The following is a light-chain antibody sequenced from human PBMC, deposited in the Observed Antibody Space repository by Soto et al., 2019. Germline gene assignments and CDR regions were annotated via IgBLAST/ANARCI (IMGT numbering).Light chain of an antibody. CDR1: QSVTNKY. CDR3: LQYGGLPLT. Sequence: VLTQSPGTLSLSPGERATLSCRASQSVTNKYLAWYQQKLGQAPRLVISVASNRATGLSDRFSGSGSGTDFILTISRLEPEDSAVYYCLQYGGLPLTFGGGTKVEI. CDR2: VAS. V-gene: IGKV3-20*01. J-gene: IGKJ4*01.